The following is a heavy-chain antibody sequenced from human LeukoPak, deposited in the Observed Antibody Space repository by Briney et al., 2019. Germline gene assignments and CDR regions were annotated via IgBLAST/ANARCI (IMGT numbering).Heavy chain of an antibody. CDR1: GFTFSSYG. CDR3: AREILAPGKTHDY. CDR2: ISHDAKST. Sequence: GGSLRLSCATSGFTFSSYGMHWVRQVPGKGLEWVTVISHDAKSTYHVDSVKGRFTISRDNSKNTQYLQMNSLRADDTAVYYCAREILAPGKTHDYWGQGTLVTVSS. V-gene: IGHV3-30*03. J-gene: IGHJ4*02.